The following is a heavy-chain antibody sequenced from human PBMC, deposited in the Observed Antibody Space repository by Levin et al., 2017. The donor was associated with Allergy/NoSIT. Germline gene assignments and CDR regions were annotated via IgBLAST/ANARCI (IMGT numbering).Heavy chain of an antibody. CDR1: GFTFNTFG. V-gene: IGHV3-30*18. J-gene: IGHJ4*02. CDR3: VKAKVLTGFLDY. CDR2: ISYGGSDK. D-gene: IGHD3-9*01. Sequence: GGSLRLSCVASGFTFNTFGMHWVRQAPGKGLEWVALISYGGSDKNYADSVKGRFTISRDNSKNTVYLQVDSLKTEDTAVYYCVKAKVLTGFLDYWGQGILVTVSS.